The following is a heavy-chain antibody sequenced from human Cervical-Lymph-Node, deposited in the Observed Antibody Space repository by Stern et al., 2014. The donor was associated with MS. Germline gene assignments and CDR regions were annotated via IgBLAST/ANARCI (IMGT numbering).Heavy chain of an antibody. J-gene: IGHJ6*02. CDR1: GYIFNDYA. Sequence: VQLVESGSELKKPGASVKVSCKASGYIFNDYAINWVRQAPGHGLEWMGWINTNTGNPTYAQGFTGRFVFSLDTSVSTAYLQINSLKAEDTAVYYCARDLLERLYGMDVWGQGTTVTVSS. CDR2: INTNTGNP. D-gene: IGHD1-1*01. V-gene: IGHV7-4-1*02. CDR3: ARDLLERLYGMDV.